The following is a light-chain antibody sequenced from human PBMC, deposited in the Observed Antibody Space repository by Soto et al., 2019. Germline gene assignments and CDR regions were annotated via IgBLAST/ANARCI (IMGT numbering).Light chain of an antibody. CDR2: GAI. CDR1: QSVSRN. Sequence: EIVLTQSPATLSLSPGERANLSCRASQSVSRNLAWHQQKPGQAPRLLIYGAITRATGIPARFSGSGSGTEFTLTISSLQSEDSAVYYCQQYNNWPPITFGQGTRLEIK. J-gene: IGKJ5*01. CDR3: QQYNNWPPIT. V-gene: IGKV3-15*01.